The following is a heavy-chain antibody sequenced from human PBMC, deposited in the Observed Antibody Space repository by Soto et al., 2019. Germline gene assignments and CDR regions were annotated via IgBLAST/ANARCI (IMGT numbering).Heavy chain of an antibody. Sequence: ESGGGLVKPGGSLRLSCAASGFTFSSYSMNWVRQAPGKGLEWVSSISSSSSYIYYADSVKGRFTISRDNAKNSLYLQMNSLRAEDTAVYYCARDLCSGGSCYFDYWGQGTLVTVSS. CDR1: GFTFSSYS. CDR2: ISSSSSYI. CDR3: ARDLCSGGSCYFDY. V-gene: IGHV3-21*01. D-gene: IGHD2-15*01. J-gene: IGHJ4*02.